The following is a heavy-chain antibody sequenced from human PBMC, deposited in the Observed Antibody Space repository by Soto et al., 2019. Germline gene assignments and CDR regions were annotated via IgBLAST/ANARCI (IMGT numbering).Heavy chain of an antibody. Sequence: GAAVRVSCKASGYTFSNFAMHWVRQAPGQRLEWMGCINPGNGNTKYSQTFQGRVTITRDTSASTAYMELSSLRSEDTAVYYCATGHTAMVYWGQGTLVTVSS. J-gene: IGHJ4*02. CDR2: INPGNGNT. V-gene: IGHV1-3*01. CDR1: GYTFSNFA. D-gene: IGHD5-18*01. CDR3: ATGHTAMVY.